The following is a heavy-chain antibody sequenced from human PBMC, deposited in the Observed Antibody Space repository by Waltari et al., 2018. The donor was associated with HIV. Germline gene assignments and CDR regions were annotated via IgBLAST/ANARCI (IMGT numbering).Heavy chain of an antibody. CDR3: TKGMYANEDYFGY. D-gene: IGHD2-8*01. J-gene: IGHJ4*02. CDR2: IYPGDSDT. V-gene: IGHV5-51*03. Sequence: EVPLVQSGAQVKKPGESPKISCTASGYSFTTYWIGWVRQLPGKGLEWMGIIYPGDSDTRYSPSFQGQVTISADKSISTAYLQWSSLQASDTAMYYCTKGMYANEDYFGYWGQGTLVTVSS. CDR1: GYSFTTYW.